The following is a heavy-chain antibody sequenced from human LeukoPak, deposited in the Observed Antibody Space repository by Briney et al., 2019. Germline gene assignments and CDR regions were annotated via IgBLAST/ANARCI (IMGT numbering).Heavy chain of an antibody. V-gene: IGHV5-51*01. CDR3: ARATRSYCSSTSCYYYYYMDV. Sequence: GESLKISCKGSGYSFTSYWIGWVRQMPGKGLEWMGIIYPGDSDTRYSPSFQGQVTISADKSISTAYLQWSSLKASDTAMYYCARATRSYCSSTSCYYYYYMDVWGKGTTVTVSS. CDR1: GYSFTSYW. CDR2: IYPGDSDT. J-gene: IGHJ6*03. D-gene: IGHD2-2*01.